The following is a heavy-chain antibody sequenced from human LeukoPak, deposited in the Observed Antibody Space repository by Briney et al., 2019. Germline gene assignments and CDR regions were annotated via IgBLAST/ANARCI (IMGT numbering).Heavy chain of an antibody. J-gene: IGHJ4*02. CDR1: GYTFTSYA. CDR3: ARDSGSGFGELPY. D-gene: IGHD3-10*01. V-gene: IGHV1-3*01. CDR2: INAGNGNT. Sequence: ASVNVSCKASGYTFTSYAMHWVRQAPGQRLEWMGWINAGNGNTKYSQKFQGRVTITRDTSASTAYMELSSLRSEDTAVYYCARDSGSGFGELPYWGQGTLVTVSS.